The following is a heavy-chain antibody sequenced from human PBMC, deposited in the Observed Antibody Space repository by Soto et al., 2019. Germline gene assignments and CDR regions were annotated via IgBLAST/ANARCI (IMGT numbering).Heavy chain of an antibody. J-gene: IGHJ4*02. D-gene: IGHD5-12*01. V-gene: IGHV1-46*01. CDR2: INPSDGST. CDR1: GYTFTNYF. CDR3: ARGGPEMATIGSFDY. Sequence: QGQLVQSGTEVKKPGASVKVSCKASGYTFTNYFIHWVRQAPGQGLEWMGRINPSDGSTTYAQKFQGRLTMTRDSSTSTVYMEQSSLRSEGTAVYYCARGGPEMATIGSFDYWGQGTLVTVSS.